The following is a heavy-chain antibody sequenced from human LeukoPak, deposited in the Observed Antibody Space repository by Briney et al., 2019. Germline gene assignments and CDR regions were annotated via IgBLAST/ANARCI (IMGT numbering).Heavy chain of an antibody. D-gene: IGHD6-13*01. J-gene: IGHJ3*02. V-gene: IGHV3-21*01. CDR3: ARDKRPVIAAAGYDAFDI. Sequence: GGSLRLSCAASGFTFSSYSMNWVRQAPGKGLEWVSSISSSSSYIYYADSVKSRFTISRDNAKNSLYLQMNSLRAEDTAVYYCARDKRPVIAAAGYDAFDIWGQGTMVTVSS. CDR2: ISSSSSYI. CDR1: GFTFSSYS.